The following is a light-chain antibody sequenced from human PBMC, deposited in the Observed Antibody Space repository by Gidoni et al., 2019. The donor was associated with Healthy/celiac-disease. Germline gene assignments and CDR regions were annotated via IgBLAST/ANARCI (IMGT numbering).Light chain of an antibody. CDR3: QQSYSTPQS. V-gene: IGKV1-39*01. J-gene: IGKJ2*03. Sequence: DIQMTQSPSSLSASVGDRVTIPCRASQSISSYLNWYQQKPGKAPKLLIYAASSLQSGVPSRFSGSGSGTDFTLTISSLQPEDVATYYCQQSYSTPQSFGQGTKLEIK. CDR1: QSISSY. CDR2: AAS.